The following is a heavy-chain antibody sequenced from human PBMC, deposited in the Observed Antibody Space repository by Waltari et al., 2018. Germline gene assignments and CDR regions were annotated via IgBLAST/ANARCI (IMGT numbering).Heavy chain of an antibody. CDR1: RLSFRAAT. J-gene: IGHJ4*02. V-gene: IGHV3-73*01. CDR2: IRSKPNNDET. CDR3: TGGAVTGTDF. Sequence: VEPGGGMVNPGGSLKVPSAASRLSFRAATRPWGRQTSGKGLGWSGRIRSKPNNDETRYTASVEGRFTISRDDSENTAYLQMSSLMTEDTAVYYCTGGAVTGTDFWGQGTLVTVSS. D-gene: IGHD6-13*01.